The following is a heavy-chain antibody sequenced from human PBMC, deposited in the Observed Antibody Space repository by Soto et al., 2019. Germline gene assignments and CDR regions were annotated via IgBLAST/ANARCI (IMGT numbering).Heavy chain of an antibody. D-gene: IGHD2-15*01. CDR1: GYTLSTYS. J-gene: IGHJ4*02. V-gene: IGHV3-48*02. Sequence: EVKLVESGGGLVQPGGSLRLSCAASGYTLSTYSMNWVRQAPGKGLEWVSYISSNSGTIYYADSVNGRFTISRDNAKNSLYLQMNSLRDEDTAVYYCARDRLYCSGGSCYLAYFDYWGQGTLVTVSS. CDR3: ARDRLYCSGGSCYLAYFDY. CDR2: ISSNSGTI.